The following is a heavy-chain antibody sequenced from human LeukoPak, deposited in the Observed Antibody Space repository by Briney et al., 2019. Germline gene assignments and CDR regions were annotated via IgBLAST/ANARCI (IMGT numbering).Heavy chain of an antibody. J-gene: IGHJ6*03. CDR2: IRGSGGST. Sequence: GGSLRLSCEASGFTFSRYGMSWVRQAPGKGLEWVSAIRGSGGSTYYADSVKGRFTISRDNSKNTLYLQMNSLRAEDTAVYYCAKGSRGDYYYYYYMDVWGKGTTVTISS. D-gene: IGHD2-21*02. CDR3: AKGSRGDYYYYYYMDV. CDR1: GFTFSRYG. V-gene: IGHV3-23*01.